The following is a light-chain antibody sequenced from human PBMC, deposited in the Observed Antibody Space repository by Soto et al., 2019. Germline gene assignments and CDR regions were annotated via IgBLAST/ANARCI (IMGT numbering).Light chain of an antibody. CDR2: GAS. CDR3: LQRSIGFT. CDR1: QSVGSY. J-gene: IGKJ3*01. V-gene: IGKV3-11*01. Sequence: EIVLTQSPATLSFSPGERATLSCRASQSVGSYLAWYQQKPGQAPRPLIYGASKRAPGVSARFSGSGSGTDFTLTISSLEPEDFAVYHCLQRSIGFTFGPGTKVDIK.